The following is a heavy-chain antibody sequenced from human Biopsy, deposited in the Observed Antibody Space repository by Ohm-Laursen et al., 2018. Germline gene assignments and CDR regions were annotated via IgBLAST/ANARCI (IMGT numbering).Heavy chain of an antibody. D-gene: IGHD2/OR15-2a*01. CDR1: GYTFTSYD. CDR2: ISPYNDKT. Sequence: SVKVSCKASGYTFTSYDISWVRQAPGQGLEWMGWISPYNDKTSYPPKLQDRVTMTADTSTNTAHMELRSLRSDDTAVYYCARVFCTSTTCYGLLDNWGQGTVVIVSS. CDR3: ARVFCTSTTCYGLLDN. J-gene: IGHJ4*02. V-gene: IGHV1-18*01.